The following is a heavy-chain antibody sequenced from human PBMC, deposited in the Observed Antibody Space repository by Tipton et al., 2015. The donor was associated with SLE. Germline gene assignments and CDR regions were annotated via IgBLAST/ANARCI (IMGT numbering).Heavy chain of an antibody. CDR3: AKVGPYDILTGYYGGYCDY. J-gene: IGHJ4*02. D-gene: IGHD3-9*01. V-gene: IGHV3-9*01. CDR1: GFTFDDYA. CDR2: ISWNGDYI. Sequence: SLRLSCAASGFTFDDYAMHWVRQAPGKGLVWVSGISWNGDYIGYADSVKGRFTISRDNAKNSLYLQMNSLRTEDTAMYYCAKVGPYDILTGYYGGYCDYWGQGTQVTVS.